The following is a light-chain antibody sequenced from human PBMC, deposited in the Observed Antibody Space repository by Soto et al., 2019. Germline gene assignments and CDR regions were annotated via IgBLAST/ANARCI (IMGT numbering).Light chain of an antibody. J-gene: IGLJ3*02. CDR1: SGHSSYI. Sequence: QLVLTQSSSASASLGSSVKLTCTLSSGHSSYIIAWHQQQPGKAPRYLMKLEGSGSYNKGSGVPDRFSGSSSGADRYLTIANLQIEDEADYYCETGDSNTRVFGGGTKLTVL. V-gene: IGLV4-60*02. CDR3: ETGDSNTRV. CDR2: LEGSGSY.